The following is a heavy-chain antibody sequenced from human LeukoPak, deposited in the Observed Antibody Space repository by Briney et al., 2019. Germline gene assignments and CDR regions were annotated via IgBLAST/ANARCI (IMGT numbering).Heavy chain of an antibody. CDR2: ISWNSGGI. CDR1: GFTFDDYA. D-gene: IGHD3-22*01. J-gene: IGHJ3*02. Sequence: GGSLRLSCAASGFTFDDYAMHWVRQAPGKGLEWVSGISWNSGGIGYADSVKGRFTISRDNAKNSLYLQMNSLRAEDTALYYCAKGYDSSGPRAFDIWGQGTMVTVSS. CDR3: AKGYDSSGPRAFDI. V-gene: IGHV3-9*01.